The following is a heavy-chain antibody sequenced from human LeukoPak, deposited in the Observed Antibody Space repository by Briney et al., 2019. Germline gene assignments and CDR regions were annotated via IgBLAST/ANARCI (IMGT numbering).Heavy chain of an antibody. D-gene: IGHD3-22*01. CDR1: GGSFSGYY. CDR3: ARGPGKRITVIVVVITKFDY. J-gene: IGHJ4*02. Sequence: SETLSLTCAVYGGSFSGYYWSWIRQPPGKGLEWIGEINHSGSTNYNPSLKSRVTISVDTSKNQFSLKLSSVTAADTAVYYCARGPGKRITVIVVVITKFDYWGQGTLVTVSS. CDR2: INHSGST. V-gene: IGHV4-34*01.